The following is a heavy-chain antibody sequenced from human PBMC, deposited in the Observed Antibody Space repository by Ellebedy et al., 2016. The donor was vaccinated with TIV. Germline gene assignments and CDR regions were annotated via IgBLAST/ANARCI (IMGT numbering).Heavy chain of an antibody. CDR2: IYYSGST. CDR1: GGSISRYY. Sequence: MPSETLSLTCTVSGGSISRYYWGRTRQPPGKGLEWIGYIYYSGSTNYNPSLKSRVTFSLDTSRNQFSLKLSSVTAADTAVYYCARAKVVPAANFDYWGQGTLVTVSS. D-gene: IGHD2-2*01. V-gene: IGHV4-59*01. J-gene: IGHJ4*02. CDR3: ARAKVVPAANFDY.